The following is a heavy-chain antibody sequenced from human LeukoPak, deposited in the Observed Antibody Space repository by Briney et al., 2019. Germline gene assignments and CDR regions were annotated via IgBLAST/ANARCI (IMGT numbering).Heavy chain of an antibody. CDR1: GFTLSYYW. Sequence: GGSLRLSCAASGFTLSYYWMSWVRQAPRKGLEWVANIQEDGSNRYYVGSVKGRFTISRDNAKNSVYLQMNSLRAEDTAVYYCAREARGTRAAFDIWRQGTMVTVS. J-gene: IGHJ3*02. D-gene: IGHD1-1*01. CDR2: IQEDGSNR. V-gene: IGHV3-7*01. CDR3: AREARGTRAAFDI.